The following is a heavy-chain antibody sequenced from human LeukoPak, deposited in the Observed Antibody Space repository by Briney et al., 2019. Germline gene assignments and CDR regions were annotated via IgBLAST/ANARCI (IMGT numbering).Heavy chain of an antibody. Sequence: ASVKVSCKASGGTFSSCAISWVRQAPGQGLEWIGGIIPIFGTANYAQKFQGRVTITTDESTSTAYMELSSLRSEDTAVYYCARGNPYYYMDVWGKGTTVTVSS. V-gene: IGHV1-69*05. CDR1: GGTFSSCA. CDR3: ARGNPYYYMDV. J-gene: IGHJ6*03. CDR2: IIPIFGTA.